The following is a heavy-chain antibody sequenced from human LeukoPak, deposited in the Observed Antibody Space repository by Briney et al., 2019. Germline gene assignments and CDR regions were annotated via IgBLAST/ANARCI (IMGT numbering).Heavy chain of an antibody. CDR2: VYSGDNT. CDR1: GFTVSDNY. CDR3: ARDREPGTSASRFDY. V-gene: IGHV3-53*01. D-gene: IGHD2-8*02. Sequence: GGSLRLSCAASGFTVSDNYMSWVRQAPGKGLEWVPVVYSGDNTYYADSVKGRFTISRDNSKNTLYLQMNSLRAEDTAVYYCARDREPGTSASRFDYWGQGTLVTVSS. J-gene: IGHJ4*02.